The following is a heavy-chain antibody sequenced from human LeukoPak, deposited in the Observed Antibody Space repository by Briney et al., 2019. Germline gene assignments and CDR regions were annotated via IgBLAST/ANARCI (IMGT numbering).Heavy chain of an antibody. CDR1: GFTFSSYA. V-gene: IGHV3-64D*06. Sequence: QPGGSLRLSCSASGFTFSSYAMHWVRQAPGKGLEYVSAISSNGGSTYYADSVKGRFTISRDNSKNTLYLQMSSLRAEDTAVYYCVKEGYCSGGSCYSGDYWGQGTLVTVSS. CDR3: VKEGYCSGGSCYSGDY. D-gene: IGHD2-15*01. J-gene: IGHJ4*02. CDR2: ISSNGGST.